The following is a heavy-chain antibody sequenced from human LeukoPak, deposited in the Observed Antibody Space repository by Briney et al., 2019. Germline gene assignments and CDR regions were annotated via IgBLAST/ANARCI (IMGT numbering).Heavy chain of an antibody. CDR1: GFTFSSYA. Sequence: PGRSLRLSCAASGFTFSSYARHWVRQAPGKGLEWVAVISYDGSNKYYADSVKGRFTISRDNSKNTLYLQMNSLRAEDTAVYYCARTGGEQQLIFFDYWGQGTLVTVSS. V-gene: IGHV3-30-3*01. CDR2: ISYDGSNK. CDR3: ARTGGEQQLIFFDY. J-gene: IGHJ4*02. D-gene: IGHD6-13*01.